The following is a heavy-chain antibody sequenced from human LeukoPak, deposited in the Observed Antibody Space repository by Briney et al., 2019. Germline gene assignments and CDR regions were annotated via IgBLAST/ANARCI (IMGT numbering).Heavy chain of an antibody. CDR3: ARNPAGIGDY. CDR1: GFTFSTYN. Sequence: GSLRLSCAASGFTFSTYNMNWVRQAPGKGLEWVSFISSGSTIIYYADSVKGRFTVSRDNAENSLYLQMNSLRDEDTAVYYCARNPAGIGDYWGQGTLVTVSS. D-gene: IGHD1-26*01. J-gene: IGHJ4*02. CDR2: ISSGSTII. V-gene: IGHV3-48*02.